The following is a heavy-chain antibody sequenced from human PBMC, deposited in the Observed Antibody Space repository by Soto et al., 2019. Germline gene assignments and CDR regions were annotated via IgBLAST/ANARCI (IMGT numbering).Heavy chain of an antibody. V-gene: IGHV4-4*02. Sequence: WETLSLTCTVSGESITTSNWWSWVRQPPGGGLEWIGEIYHRGTTNYNPPLKSRATISLDKSKNQCYLKVKSLTAADTAMYYCTRGDAAVSGDLYWGQGILLTVCS. CDR1: GESITTSNW. CDR3: TRGDAAVSGDLY. CDR2: IYHRGTT. J-gene: IGHJ4*02. D-gene: IGHD6-19*01.